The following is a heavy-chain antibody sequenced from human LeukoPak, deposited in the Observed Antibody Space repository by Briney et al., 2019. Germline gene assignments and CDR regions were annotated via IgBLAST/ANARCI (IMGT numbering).Heavy chain of an antibody. V-gene: IGHV4-31*03. CDR2: IYYSGST. D-gene: IGHD3-9*01. Sequence: PSETLSLTCTVSGGSISSGGYSWSWIRQHPGKGLEWIGYIYYSGSTYYNPSLKSRVTISVDTSKNQFSLKLSSVTAADTAVYYCARGGDYDMLTGLSYYYYMDVWGKGTTVTVSS. CDR1: GGSISSGGYS. J-gene: IGHJ6*03. CDR3: ARGGDYDMLTGLSYYYYMDV.